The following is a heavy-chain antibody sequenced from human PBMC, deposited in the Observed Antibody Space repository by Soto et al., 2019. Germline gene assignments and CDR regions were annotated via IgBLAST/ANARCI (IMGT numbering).Heavy chain of an antibody. J-gene: IGHJ5*01. D-gene: IGHD3-10*01. CDR3: ARAQSYIGSGRYNNLMFDS. CDR2: IYHSRTF. CDR1: GGSISAVGDT. V-gene: IGHV4-30-2*01. Sequence: SETLSLTCAVSGGSISAVGDTWSWIRQPPGGGLEWIGYIYHSRTFLYNPSLKTRLTISLDRSSNRFSLTLNSVTAADTAVYYCARAQSYIGSGRYNNLMFDSWGQGTQVTVSS.